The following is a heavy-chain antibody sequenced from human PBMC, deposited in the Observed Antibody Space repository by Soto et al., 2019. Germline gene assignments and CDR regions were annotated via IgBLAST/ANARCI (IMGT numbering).Heavy chain of an antibody. CDR3: ARTTAVPNTLRSRYFFDY. V-gene: IGHV4-61*01. CDR1: GGSVSNKTYY. Sequence: SETLSLTCSVSGGSVSNKTYYWSWIRQPPVKRLEWIGYVYYSGTTNYNPSLNSRVTISVDLSKNQFSLRLSSVTTADTALYYCARTTAVPNTLRSRYFFDYWGQGTLVTVSS. J-gene: IGHJ4*02. CDR2: VYYSGTT. D-gene: IGHD4-17*01.